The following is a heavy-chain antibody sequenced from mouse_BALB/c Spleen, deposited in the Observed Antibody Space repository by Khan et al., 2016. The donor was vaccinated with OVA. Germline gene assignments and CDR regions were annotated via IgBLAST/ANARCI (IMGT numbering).Heavy chain of an antibody. CDR2: INPSSGYT. J-gene: IGHJ3*01. CDR3: ARLTPYGYDAWFAY. Sequence: QVQLQQSGAELARPGASGKMSCKASGYTFTSYTMHWVKQRPGQGLEWIGYINPSSGYTNYNQKFKDKATLTADKSSSTAYMQLSSLTSEDSAVYYCARLTPYGYDAWFAYWGQGTLVTVSA. V-gene: IGHV1-4*01. CDR1: GYTFTSYT. D-gene: IGHD2-2*01.